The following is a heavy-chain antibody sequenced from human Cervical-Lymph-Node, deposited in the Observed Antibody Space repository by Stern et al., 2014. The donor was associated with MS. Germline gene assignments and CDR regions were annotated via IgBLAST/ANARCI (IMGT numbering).Heavy chain of an antibody. Sequence: VHLVESGAGMKQPGSSVKVSCKASGGSFSSYAVNWVRQAPGQAPEWMGGIIPMFGAANYAQKFQGRVTLIADESTSTVYMEMISLTSEDTAVYYCTREATAHSGTFDFWGQGTLVTV. D-gene: IGHD1-14*01. J-gene: IGHJ4*02. CDR2: IIPMFGAA. CDR3: TREATAHSGTFDF. V-gene: IGHV1-69*01. CDR1: GGSFSSYA.